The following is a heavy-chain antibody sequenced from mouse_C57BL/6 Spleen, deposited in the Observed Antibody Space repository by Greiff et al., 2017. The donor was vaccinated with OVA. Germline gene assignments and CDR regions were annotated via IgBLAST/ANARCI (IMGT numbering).Heavy chain of an antibody. J-gene: IGHJ1*03. CDR3: ARKDYGSSGYFDV. D-gene: IGHD1-1*01. Sequence: EVHLVESGGGLVKPGGSLKLSCAASGFTFSSYAMSWVRQTPEKRLEWVATISDGGSYTYYPDNVKGRFTISRDNAKNNLYLQMSHLKSEDTAMYYCARKDYGSSGYFDVWGTGTTVTVSS. V-gene: IGHV5-4*01. CDR2: ISDGGSYT. CDR1: GFTFSSYA.